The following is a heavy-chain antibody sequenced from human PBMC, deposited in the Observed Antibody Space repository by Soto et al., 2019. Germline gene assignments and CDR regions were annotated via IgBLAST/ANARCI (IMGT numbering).Heavy chain of an antibody. Sequence: ESGGGVVQPGRSLRLSCAASGFTFSSYAMHWVRQAPGKGLEWVAVISYDGSNKYYADSVKGRFTISRDNSKNTLYLQMNSLRAEDTAVYYCARDPSPSYDSSGYYYWDYWGQGTLVTVSS. V-gene: IGHV3-30-3*01. CDR3: ARDPSPSYDSSGYYYWDY. CDR2: ISYDGSNK. D-gene: IGHD3-22*01. CDR1: GFTFSSYA. J-gene: IGHJ4*02.